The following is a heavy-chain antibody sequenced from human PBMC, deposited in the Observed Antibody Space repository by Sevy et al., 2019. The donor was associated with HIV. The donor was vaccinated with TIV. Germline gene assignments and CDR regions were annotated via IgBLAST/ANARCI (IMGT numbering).Heavy chain of an antibody. D-gene: IGHD3-10*01. J-gene: IGHJ4*02. Sequence: GGSLRLSCATSGFTVSSNYMTWVRQAPGKGLEWVSVIYSGGKTYYGDSVRGRFPISNDKSKNTLYLQMNSLRVDDTAVYYCAIPAHTWVRGGSEGFWDYWGQGTLVTVSS. CDR1: GFTVSSNY. V-gene: IGHV3-66*01. CDR3: AIPAHTWVRGGSEGFWDY. CDR2: IYSGGKT.